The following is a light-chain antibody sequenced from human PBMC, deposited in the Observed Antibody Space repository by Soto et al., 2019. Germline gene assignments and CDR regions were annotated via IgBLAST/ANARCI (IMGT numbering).Light chain of an antibody. CDR3: SSYTSNSVL. CDR2: DVN. CDR1: SSDVGGYNF. J-gene: IGLJ2*01. Sequence: QSALTQPASVSGSPGQSITISCTGTSSDVGGYNFVSWYQQHPGKAPKLMIYDVNNRPSGVSNRFSGSKSGNTASLTISGLQAEDEADYYCSSYTSNSVLFGGGTQLTVL. V-gene: IGLV2-14*01.